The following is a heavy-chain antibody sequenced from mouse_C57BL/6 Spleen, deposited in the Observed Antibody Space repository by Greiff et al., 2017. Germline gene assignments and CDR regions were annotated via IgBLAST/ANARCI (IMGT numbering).Heavy chain of an antibody. D-gene: IGHD2-4*01. Sequence: QVQLQQPGAELVKPGASVKMSCKASGYTFTSYWITWVKQRPGQGLEWIGDIYPGSGSTNYNEKFKSKATLTVDTSSSTAYMQLSSLTSEDSAVYYCAPIYYDYEKFAYWGQGTLVTVSA. CDR3: APIYYDYEKFAY. CDR2: IYPGSGST. V-gene: IGHV1-55*01. J-gene: IGHJ3*01. CDR1: GYTFTSYW.